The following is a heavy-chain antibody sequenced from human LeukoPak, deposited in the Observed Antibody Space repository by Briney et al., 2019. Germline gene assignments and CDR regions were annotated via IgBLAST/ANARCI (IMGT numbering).Heavy chain of an antibody. D-gene: IGHD6-13*01. CDR1: GFTFSSYG. J-gene: IGHJ6*02. V-gene: IGHV3-30*18. Sequence: GRSLRLSCAASGFTFSSYGMHWVRQAPGKGLEWVAVISYDGSNKYYADSVKGRFTISRDNSKNTLYLQMNSLRAEDTAVYYCAKDQGSSWFNYYYYYGMDVWGQGTTVTVCS. CDR2: ISYDGSNK. CDR3: AKDQGSSWFNYYYYYGMDV.